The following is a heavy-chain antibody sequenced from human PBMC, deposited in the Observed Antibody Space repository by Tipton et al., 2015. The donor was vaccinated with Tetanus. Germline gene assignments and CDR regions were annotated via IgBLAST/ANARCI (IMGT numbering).Heavy chain of an antibody. D-gene: IGHD3-3*02. Sequence: TLSLTCAVSGASISPYYWSWIRQPPGKGLEWIGSIHDSGTTNYNPSLKSRLTMSVDTSNNLFSLKLTSVTAADTAVYYCARVQLSSSFLKYNWLDPWGQGPLVTVAS. V-gene: IGHV4-59*01. CDR2: IHDSGTT. J-gene: IGHJ5*02. CDR1: GASISPYY. CDR3: ARVQLSSSFLKYNWLDP.